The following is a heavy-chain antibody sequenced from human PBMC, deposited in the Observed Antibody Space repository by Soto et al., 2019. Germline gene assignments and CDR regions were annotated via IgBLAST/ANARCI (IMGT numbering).Heavy chain of an antibody. CDR1: VYSIIGFCYV. D-gene: IGHD6-19*01. Sequence: SETLSLTCSFSVYSIIGFCYVWSWIREPPWYGLELLVYIAYVFSTYYNPSLEIRVTISRDTSRNQFCLRLHSVTSADTDVYYCARCVRVGRKNAMSWLVHWCQGPLDNVST. J-gene: IGHJ4*01. V-gene: IGHV4-30-4*01. CDR2: IAYVFST. CDR3: ARCVRVGRKNAMSWLVH.